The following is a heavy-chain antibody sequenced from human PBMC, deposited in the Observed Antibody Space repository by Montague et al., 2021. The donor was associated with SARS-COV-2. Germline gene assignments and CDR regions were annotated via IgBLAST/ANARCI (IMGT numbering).Heavy chain of an antibody. Sequence: SLRLSCAASGFTFSSYWMHWVRQAPGKGLVWVSRINSDGSSTSYADSVKGRFTISRDNAKNTLYLQMNSLRAEDTAVYYCITMIVVAEDHFDDWGQGTLVTVSS. CDR2: INSDGSST. D-gene: IGHD3-22*01. CDR1: GFTFSSYW. J-gene: IGHJ4*02. V-gene: IGHV3-74*01. CDR3: ITMIVVAEDHFDD.